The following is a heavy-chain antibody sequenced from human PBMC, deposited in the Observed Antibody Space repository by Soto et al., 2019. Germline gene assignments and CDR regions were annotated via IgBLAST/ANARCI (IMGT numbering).Heavy chain of an antibody. CDR1: GFTFSSYA. D-gene: IGHD2-2*01. Sequence: GGSLRLSCAASGFTFSSYAMSWVRQAPGKGLEWVSAISGSGGSTYYADSVKGRFTISRDNSKNTLYLQMNSLRAEDTAVYYCAKDFSYVVPAAAYDAFDIWGQGTMVTVSS. CDR3: AKDFSYVVPAAAYDAFDI. CDR2: ISGSGGST. J-gene: IGHJ3*02. V-gene: IGHV3-23*01.